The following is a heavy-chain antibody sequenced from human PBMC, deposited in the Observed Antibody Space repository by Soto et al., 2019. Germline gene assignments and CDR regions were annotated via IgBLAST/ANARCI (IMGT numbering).Heavy chain of an antibody. D-gene: IGHD6-13*01. Sequence: QVQLVQSGAEVKKPGSSVKVSCKASGGTFSSYAISWVRQAPGQGLEWMGGIIPIFGTANYAQKFQGRVTITAVESTSTAYMELSSLRSEDTAVYYCARDTGYSSSWYDAFDIWGQGTMVTVSS. V-gene: IGHV1-69*12. CDR1: GGTFSSYA. CDR2: IIPIFGTA. CDR3: ARDTGYSSSWYDAFDI. J-gene: IGHJ3*02.